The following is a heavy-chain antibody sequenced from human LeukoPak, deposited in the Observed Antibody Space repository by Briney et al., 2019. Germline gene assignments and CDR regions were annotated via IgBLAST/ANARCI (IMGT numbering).Heavy chain of an antibody. CDR3: ARGYDY. Sequence: KPSGTLSLTCTVSGGFISGSHYYWAWIRQPPGKGLEWIGMINYSGNRYYNPSLWSRATISVDTSTNQFSLNLNSVTAADTAVYYCARGYDYWGQGTLVAVSS. CDR1: GGFISGSHYY. CDR2: INYSGNR. J-gene: IGHJ4*02. V-gene: IGHV4-39*01. D-gene: IGHD3-22*01.